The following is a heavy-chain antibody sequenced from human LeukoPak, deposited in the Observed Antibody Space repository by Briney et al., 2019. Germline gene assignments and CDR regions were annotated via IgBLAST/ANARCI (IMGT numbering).Heavy chain of an antibody. Sequence: GGSLRLSCAASGFTFSSYGMHWVRQAPGKGLEWVAFIRYDGSNKYYADSVKGRFTISRDNSKNTLYLQMNSLRAEDTAVYYCAKGGYKYDSSGHNYFDYWGQGTLVTVSS. CDR1: GFTFSSYG. CDR3: AKGGYKYDSSGHNYFDY. CDR2: IRYDGSNK. D-gene: IGHD3-22*01. V-gene: IGHV3-30*02. J-gene: IGHJ4*02.